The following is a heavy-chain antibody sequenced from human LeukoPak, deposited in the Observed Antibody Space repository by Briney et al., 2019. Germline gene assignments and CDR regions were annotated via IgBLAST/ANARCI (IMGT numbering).Heavy chain of an antibody. CDR2: ISSNGGST. J-gene: IGHJ4*02. CDR1: GFTFSSYA. CDR3: ARNSSSSPFDY. D-gene: IGHD6-6*01. Sequence: PGGSLRLSCVASGFTFSSYAMHWVRQAPGKGLEYVSAISSNGGSTYYANSVKGRFTISRDNSKHTLYLQIGSLRAEDMAVYYCARNSSSSPFDYWGQGTVVTVSS. V-gene: IGHV3-64*01.